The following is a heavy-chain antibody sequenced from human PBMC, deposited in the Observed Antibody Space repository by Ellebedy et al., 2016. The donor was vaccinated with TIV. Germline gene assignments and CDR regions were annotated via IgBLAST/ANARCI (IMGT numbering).Heavy chain of an antibody. J-gene: IGHJ4*02. V-gene: IGHV3-33*01. D-gene: IGHD1-26*01. CDR1: GFTFSSYG. CDR3: ARGGSYYADY. CDR2: IWYDGGNK. Sequence: GESLKISCAASGFTFSSYGMHWVRQAPGKGLEWVAVIWYDGGNKYYAHSVKGRFTISRDNSKNTLYLQMNSLGAADTAVYYCARGGSYYADYWGQGTLVTVSS.